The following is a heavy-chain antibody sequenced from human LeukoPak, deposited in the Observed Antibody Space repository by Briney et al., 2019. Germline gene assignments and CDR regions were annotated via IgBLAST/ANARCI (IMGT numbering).Heavy chain of an antibody. Sequence: GGSLRLSCEASGFTFSSYWMSWVGQAPGKGLEWVANIKLDGSEKYYVDSVKGRFTISRDNAKNSLYLQMNSLGADDTAVYYCARGSGNFDYWGQGTLVTVSS. D-gene: IGHD3-10*01. J-gene: IGHJ4*02. V-gene: IGHV3-7*01. CDR1: GFTFSSYW. CDR2: IKLDGSEK. CDR3: ARGSGNFDY.